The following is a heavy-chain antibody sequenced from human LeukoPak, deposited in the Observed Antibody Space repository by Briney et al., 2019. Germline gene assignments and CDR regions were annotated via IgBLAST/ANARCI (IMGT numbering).Heavy chain of an antibody. CDR3: ARYRNEALFAFDI. CDR1: GDSISNYY. Sequence: KPSETLSLTCTVSGDSISNYYWSWIRQPPGKGLEWIGYIYHSGNTDYNPSLKSRVTISVDTSKNQFSLRLNSVTAADTAVYYCARYRNEALFAFDIWGQGTMVTVSS. D-gene: IGHD1-14*01. J-gene: IGHJ3*02. CDR2: IYHSGNT. V-gene: IGHV4-59*01.